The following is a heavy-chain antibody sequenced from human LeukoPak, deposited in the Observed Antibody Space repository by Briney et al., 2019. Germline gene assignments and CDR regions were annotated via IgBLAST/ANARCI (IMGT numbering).Heavy chain of an antibody. Sequence: GGSLRLSCAASGFTFSNAWISWVRQAPGKGLEWVGQIKRKTDGGATDYGAPVKGRFTISRGDSKNTLYLQMNSLQTEDTAVYYCTTLYHFDPWGQGTAVIVSS. CDR1: GFTFSNAW. CDR2: IKRKTDGGAT. J-gene: IGHJ4*03. D-gene: IGHD3-16*02. V-gene: IGHV3-15*01. CDR3: TTLYHFDP.